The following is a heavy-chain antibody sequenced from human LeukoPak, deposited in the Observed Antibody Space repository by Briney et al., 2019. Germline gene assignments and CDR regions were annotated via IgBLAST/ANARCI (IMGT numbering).Heavy chain of an antibody. CDR2: INPNSGGT. J-gene: IGHJ3*02. D-gene: IGHD3-22*01. CDR3: ARDQYYDSSGYFLYMRLNDAFDI. Sequence: ASVKVSCKASGYTFTSYYMHWVRQAPGQGLEWMGWINPNSGGTNYAQKFQGRVTMTRDTSISTAYMELSRLRSDDTAVYYCARDQYYDSSGYFLYMRLNDAFDIWGQGTMVTVSS. CDR1: GYTFTSYY. V-gene: IGHV1-2*02.